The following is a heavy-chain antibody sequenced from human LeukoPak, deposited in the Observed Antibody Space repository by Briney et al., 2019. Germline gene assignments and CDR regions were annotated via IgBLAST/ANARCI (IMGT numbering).Heavy chain of an antibody. J-gene: IGHJ4*02. CDR1: EFTFNHHW. V-gene: IGHV3-7*01. CDR2: IKEDGSVK. Sequence: GGSLRLSCAASEFTFNHHWMSWVRHVPGQGLEWVANIKEDGSVKYYVDSVKGRFTISRDNAKNSLFLQMNSLRVEDTAVYYCARARGFDYWGQGALVTVSS. CDR3: ARARGFDY.